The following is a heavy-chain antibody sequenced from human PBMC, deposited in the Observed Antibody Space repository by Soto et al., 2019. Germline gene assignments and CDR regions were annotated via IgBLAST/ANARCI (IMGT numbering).Heavy chain of an antibody. CDR1: GGTFSIYA. CDR3: ARDEDFWSGYYPSGGMDV. J-gene: IGHJ6*02. CDR2: IIPIFGTA. D-gene: IGHD3-3*01. Sequence: SVKVSCKASGGTFSIYAIIWVRQAPGQGLEWMGGIIPIFGTANYAQKFQGRVTITADESTSTAYMELSSLRSEDTAVYYCARDEDFWSGYYPSGGMDVWGQGATVTVSS. V-gene: IGHV1-69*13.